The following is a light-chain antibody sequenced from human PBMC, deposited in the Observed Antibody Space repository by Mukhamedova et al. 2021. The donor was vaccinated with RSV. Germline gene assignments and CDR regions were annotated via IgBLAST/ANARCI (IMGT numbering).Light chain of an antibody. CDR1: SSDVGSYNL. Sequence: SSDVGSYNLVSWYQQHPGKAPKLMIFEVTNRPSGVSTRFSASKSGNTASLTFSGLQAEDEADFYCCSYGNNDTPRVFGGGTTLTV. V-gene: IGLV2-23*02. CDR3: CSYGNNDTPRV. J-gene: IGLJ3*02. CDR2: EVT.